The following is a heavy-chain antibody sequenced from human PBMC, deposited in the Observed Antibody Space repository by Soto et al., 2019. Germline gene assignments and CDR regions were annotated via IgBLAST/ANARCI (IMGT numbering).Heavy chain of an antibody. CDR3: ARTTTPENYFDL. J-gene: IGHJ4*02. D-gene: IGHD1-26*01. CDR2: IYYTGSI. CDR1: GDSFSSYY. Sequence: SETLSLTCTVSGDSFSSYYWSWVRQSPGKGLEWIAYIYYTGSIIYNPSLKSRVSMSVDLSMKQFSLQLHSVTAADTAVYFCARTTTPENYFDLWGQGTLFTVSS. V-gene: IGHV4-59*01.